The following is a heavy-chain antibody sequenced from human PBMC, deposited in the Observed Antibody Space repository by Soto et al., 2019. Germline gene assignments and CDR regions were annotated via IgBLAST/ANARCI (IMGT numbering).Heavy chain of an antibody. Sequence: QVQLQESRPGLVKPSGTLSLTCDVSGGVVSSINWWSWVRQPPGKTVEWIGEVFHSGTTNYNPSLKGRVTMSVNKSKDQLSLKLSSVTAADTAVYYCARGGGTYSTSYGMDVWGQGTTVIVSS. CDR2: VFHSGTT. V-gene: IGHV4-4*02. D-gene: IGHD5-18*01. J-gene: IGHJ6*02. CDR3: ARGGGTYSTSYGMDV. CDR1: GGVVSSINW.